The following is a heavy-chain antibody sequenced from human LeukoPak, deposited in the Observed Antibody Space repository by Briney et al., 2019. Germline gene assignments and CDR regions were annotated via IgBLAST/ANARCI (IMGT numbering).Heavy chain of an antibody. Sequence: GGSLRLSCAASGFNFSNFAMHWVRQAPGEGLEWVAVVSGNGRSKFSANSVKGRFTISRDNSKSTLFLQMNSLKLEDMGVYYCAREVASLTDAFDVWGQGTLVTVSA. J-gene: IGHJ3*01. V-gene: IGHV3-30*04. CDR1: GFNFSNFA. CDR3: AREVASLTDAFDV. D-gene: IGHD5-12*01. CDR2: VSGNGRSK.